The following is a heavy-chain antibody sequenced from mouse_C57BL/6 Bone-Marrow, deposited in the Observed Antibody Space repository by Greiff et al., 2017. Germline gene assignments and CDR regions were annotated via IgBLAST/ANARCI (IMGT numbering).Heavy chain of an antibody. CDR2: IDPSDSYT. CDR3: ARDSSGYVFDY. D-gene: IGHD3-2*02. Sequence: VQLQQPGAELVKPGASVKLSCKASGYTFTSYWMQWVKQRPGQGLEWIGEIDPSDSYTNYNQKFKGKATLTVDTSSSTAYMQLSSLTSEDSAVYYCARDSSGYVFDYWGQGTTLTVSS. V-gene: IGHV1-50*01. CDR1: GYTFTSYW. J-gene: IGHJ2*01.